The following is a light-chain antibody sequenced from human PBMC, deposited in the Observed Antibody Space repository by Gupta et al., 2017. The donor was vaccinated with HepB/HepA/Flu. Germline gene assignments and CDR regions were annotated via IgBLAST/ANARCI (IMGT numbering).Light chain of an antibody. V-gene: IGLV2-14*03. J-gene: IGLJ2*01. CDR1: SSDY. Sequence: QSALTQPASLSGSPGQSITISCTGTSSDYVSWYQQYPGKAPKLLIYNVRDRPSGVSHRFSGSKSGNTASLSISGLQTEDEAYYYCSSYTYTTTLVVFGGGTKLTVL. CDR2: NVR. CDR3: SSYTYTTTLVV.